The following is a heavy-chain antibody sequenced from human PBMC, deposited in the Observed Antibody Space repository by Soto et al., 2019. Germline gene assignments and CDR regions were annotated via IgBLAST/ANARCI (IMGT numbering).Heavy chain of an antibody. J-gene: IGHJ6*03. V-gene: IGHV3-33*01. CDR2: IWSSGTNK. CDR3: ARDRTANHYMDV. CDR1: GFTFSSYG. D-gene: IGHD2-21*02. Sequence: QVQVVESGGGVVQPGRSLRLTCDVSGFTFSSYGMNWVRQAPGKGLEWVALIWSSGTNKYYADSVKGRFTISRDNSKNTLYLEMNSLRAEDTAVYYCARDRTANHYMDVWGKGTTVTVSS.